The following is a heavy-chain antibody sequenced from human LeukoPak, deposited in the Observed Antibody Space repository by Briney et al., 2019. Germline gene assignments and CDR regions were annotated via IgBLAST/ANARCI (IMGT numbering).Heavy chain of an antibody. Sequence: PGGSLRLSCAASGFTFDDYCMHWVRQAPGKGLEWGSGIKWNSGSIGYASSGKGRFTISRNNAKNSLYPQMTSLRAEDRALYYCAKDKASSGEIDYWGQGTLVTVSS. J-gene: IGHJ4*02. CDR2: IKWNSGSI. CDR3: AKDKASSGEIDY. D-gene: IGHD3-22*01. CDR1: GFTFDDYC. V-gene: IGHV3-9*01.